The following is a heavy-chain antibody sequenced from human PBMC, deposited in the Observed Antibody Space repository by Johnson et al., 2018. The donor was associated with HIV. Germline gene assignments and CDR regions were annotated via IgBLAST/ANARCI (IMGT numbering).Heavy chain of an antibody. Sequence: QMQLVESGGGVVQPGRSLRLSCAASGFTFSSYGMHWVRQAPGKGLEWVAVIWYDGSNTYYADSVKGRFTIPSDNSKNTLYLQMNSLRAEDTAVYYCAREWGVITFGGVIPRNAFDIWGRGTMVTVSS. V-gene: IGHV3-33*01. D-gene: IGHD3-16*01. CDR2: IWYDGSNT. CDR3: AREWGVITFGGVIPRNAFDI. J-gene: IGHJ3*02. CDR1: GFTFSSYG.